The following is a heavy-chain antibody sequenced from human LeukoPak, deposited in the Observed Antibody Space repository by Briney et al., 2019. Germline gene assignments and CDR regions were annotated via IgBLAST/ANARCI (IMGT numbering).Heavy chain of an antibody. CDR3: AREARYGDYYFDY. CDR1: GYTFTSYW. Sequence: AGESLKISCKGSGYTFTSYWIGWVRQMPGKGLEWMGIIYPGDSDTRYSPSFQGQVTISADKSISTAYLQWSSLKASDTAMYYCAREARYGDYYFDYWGQGTLVTVSS. J-gene: IGHJ4*02. CDR2: IYPGDSDT. D-gene: IGHD4-17*01. V-gene: IGHV5-51*01.